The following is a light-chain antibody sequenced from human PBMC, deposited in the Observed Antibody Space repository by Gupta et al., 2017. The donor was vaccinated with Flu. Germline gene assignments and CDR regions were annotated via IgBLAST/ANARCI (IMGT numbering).Light chain of an antibody. CDR3: SSYGGRNNLL. CDR2: EVT. CDR1: SSDVGGYNL. J-gene: IGLJ2*01. Sequence: QSALTQPPSASGSPGPSVAISCTGTSSDVGGYNLVSWYQQHPGEAPKLIIYEVTKRPSGVPDRYFGSKSGNTASLTVSYLQAEDEADYYCSSYGGRNNLLFGGGTRLTVL. V-gene: IGLV2-8*01.